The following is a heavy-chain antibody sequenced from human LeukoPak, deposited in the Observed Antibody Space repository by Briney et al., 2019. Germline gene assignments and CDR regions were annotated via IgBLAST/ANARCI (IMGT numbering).Heavy chain of an antibody. D-gene: IGHD6-13*01. CDR2: INHSGST. J-gene: IGHJ4*02. CDR3: ARVYGRTGIAEFDY. V-gene: IGHV4-34*01. CDR1: GGSFSGYY. Sequence: SETLSLTCAVYGGSFSGYYWSWIRQPPGKGLEWIGEINHSGSTNYNPSLKSRVTISVDTPKNQFSLKLSSVTAADTAVYYCARVYGRTGIAEFDYWGQGTLVTVSS.